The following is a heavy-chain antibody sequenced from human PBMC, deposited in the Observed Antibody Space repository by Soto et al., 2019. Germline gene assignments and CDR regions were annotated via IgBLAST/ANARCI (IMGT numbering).Heavy chain of an antibody. V-gene: IGHV4-38-2*02. CDR1: GYSISSSSY. J-gene: IGHJ4*01. Sequence: SETLSLTCTVSGYSISSSSYCAWIRQPPGKGPEWIASIYHGGTTFYNPSLKSRITISVDTSNNQFSLKLTSVTAADTAVYYCARVHVMVVAGSTFDYWGHGTLVTVS. D-gene: IGHD6-19*01. CDR3: ARVHVMVVAGSTFDY. CDR2: IYHGGTT.